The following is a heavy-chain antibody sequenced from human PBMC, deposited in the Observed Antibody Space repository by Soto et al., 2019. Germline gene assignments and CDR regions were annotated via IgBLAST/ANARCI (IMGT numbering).Heavy chain of an antibody. CDR2: IYYSGST. V-gene: IGHV4-30-4*01. Sequence: SETLSLTCTVSGGSISSGDYYWSWIRQPPGKGLEWIGYIYYSGSTYYNPSLKSRVTISVDTSKNQFSLKLSSVTAADMAVYYCARLGGYCIFISCYGSNGMD. CDR3: ARLGGYCIFISCYGSNGMD. CDR1: GGSISSGDYY. D-gene: IGHD2-15*01. J-gene: IGHJ6*01.